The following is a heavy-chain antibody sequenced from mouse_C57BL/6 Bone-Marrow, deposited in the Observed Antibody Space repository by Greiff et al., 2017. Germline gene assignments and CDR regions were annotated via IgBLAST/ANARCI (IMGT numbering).Heavy chain of an antibody. CDR3: ARSGGNYPMDD. J-gene: IGHJ4*01. V-gene: IGHV1-4*01. D-gene: IGHD2-1*01. Sequence: QVQLQQSGAELARPGASVKMSCKASGYTFTSYTMHWVKQRPGQGLEWIGYINPSSGYTKYNQKFKDKATLTADKSSSTAYMQLSSLTSEDSAVYYCARSGGNYPMDDWGQGTSVTVSS. CDR1: GYTFTSYT. CDR2: INPSSGYT.